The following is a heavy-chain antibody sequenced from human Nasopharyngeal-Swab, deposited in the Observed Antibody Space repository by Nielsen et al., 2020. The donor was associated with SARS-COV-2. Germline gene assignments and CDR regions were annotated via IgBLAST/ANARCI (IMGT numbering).Heavy chain of an antibody. J-gene: IGHJ6*02. CDR2: IYYSGST. D-gene: IGHD3-3*01. V-gene: IGHV4-31*02. CDR3: ARDWILRGWSTYYYYGMDV. Sequence: WIRQPPGKGLEWIGYIYYSGSTYHNPSLKSRVTISVDTSKNQFSLKLSSVTAADTAVYYCARDWILRGWSTYYYYGMDVWGQGTTVTVSS.